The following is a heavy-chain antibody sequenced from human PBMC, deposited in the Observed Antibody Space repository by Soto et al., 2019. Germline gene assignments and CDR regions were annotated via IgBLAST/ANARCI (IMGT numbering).Heavy chain of an antibody. CDR1: GFTFSSFA. CDR3: AKDIVTCYVPSGSYYDH. J-gene: IGHJ4*02. D-gene: IGHD3-10*01. Sequence: GGLRLSCAASGFTFSSFAMAWVRQAPGKGLDWVSGISGNGVSTYYADSVRGRFTISRDNSKNTLYLQMNSLRAEDTALYYCAKDIVTCYVPSGSYYDHWGQGTLVTVSS. V-gene: IGHV3-23*01. CDR2: ISGNGVST.